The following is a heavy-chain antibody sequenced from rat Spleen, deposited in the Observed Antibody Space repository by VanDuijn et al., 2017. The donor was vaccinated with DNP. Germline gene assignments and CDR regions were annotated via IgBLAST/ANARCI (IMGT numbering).Heavy chain of an antibody. D-gene: IGHD1-12*03. CDR2: GFYDGRGT. Sequence: EVQLVESGGGLVQPGNSLKISCAASGFIFSDYAMAWVRRSPRRGLEWVATGFYDGRGTNYRYSVKGRFTISRDNAKSTLYLQMDSLRSEDTATYYCATSGYGFDGYPFTYWGQGTLVTVSS. CDR1: GFIFSDYA. J-gene: IGHJ3*01. CDR3: ATSGYGFDGYPFTY. V-gene: IGHV5-17*01.